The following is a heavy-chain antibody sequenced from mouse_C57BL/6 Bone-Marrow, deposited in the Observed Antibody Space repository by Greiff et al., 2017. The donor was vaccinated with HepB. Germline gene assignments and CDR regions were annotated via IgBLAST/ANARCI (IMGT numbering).Heavy chain of an antibody. CDR1: GYTFTSYW. V-gene: IGHV1-55*01. Sequence: VQLQQPGAELVKPGASVKMSCKASGYTFTSYWITWVKQRPGQGLEWIGDIYPGSGSTNYNEKFKSKATLTVDTSSSTAYMQLSSLTSEDSAVYYCARREYYGSSPFFDYWGQGTTLTVSS. D-gene: IGHD1-1*01. J-gene: IGHJ2*01. CDR3: ARREYYGSSPFFDY. CDR2: IYPGSGST.